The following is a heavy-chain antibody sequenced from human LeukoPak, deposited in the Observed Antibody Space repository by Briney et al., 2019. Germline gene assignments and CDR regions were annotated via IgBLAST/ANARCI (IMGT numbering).Heavy chain of an antibody. J-gene: IGHJ4*02. V-gene: IGHV4-34*01. Sequence: SETLSLTCAVNGGSFSGYSWSWIRQPPGKGLEWIGEINHSGSTNYNPSLKSRVTMSVDTSKNQFSLKLSSVTAADTAVYYCARDVVAAAGTWDYWGQGTLVTVSS. CDR2: INHSGST. D-gene: IGHD6-13*01. CDR1: GGSFSGYS. CDR3: ARDVVAAAGTWDY.